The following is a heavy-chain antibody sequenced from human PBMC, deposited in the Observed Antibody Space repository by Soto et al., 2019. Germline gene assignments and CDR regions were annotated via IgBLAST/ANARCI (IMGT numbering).Heavy chain of an antibody. D-gene: IGHD4-4*01. CDR3: ASARLHYRTVDY. CDR2: IYNSGAT. CDR1: GGSISSGDYC. V-gene: IGHV4-30-4*01. J-gene: IGHJ4*02. Sequence: SETLSLTCTVSGGSISSGDYCWTWIRQSPGKGLEWIGYIYNSGATYDNPSLRSRLTISVDTSKNQFYLKLSFVTAADTAVYYCASARLHYRTVDYWGQGTLVTVSS.